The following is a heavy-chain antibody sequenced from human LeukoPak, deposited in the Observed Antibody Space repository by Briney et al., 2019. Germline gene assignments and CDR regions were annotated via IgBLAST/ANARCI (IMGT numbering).Heavy chain of an antibody. CDR2: ISSDGSNN. CDR1: GFTFNSYA. V-gene: IGHV3-30-3*01. J-gene: IGHJ4*02. Sequence: GRSLRLSCAASGFTFNSYAMHWVRQAPGKGLEWVAVISSDGSNNYYADSVKGRFTISRDNSKNTLYLQMNSLRAEDTAVYYCAKVMDSKLYYYGSGSCLPFDYWGQGTLVTVSS. CDR3: AKVMDSKLYYYGSGSCLPFDY. D-gene: IGHD3-10*01.